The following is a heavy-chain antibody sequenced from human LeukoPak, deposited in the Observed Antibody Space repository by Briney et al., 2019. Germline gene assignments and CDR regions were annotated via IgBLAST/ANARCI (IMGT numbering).Heavy chain of an antibody. CDR1: GGSISNYY. Sequence: SETLSLTCTVSGGSISNYYWSWIRQPPGKGLEWIGYIYYSGYTNYNPSLKSRVTISLDTSKNQFSLKLRSVTAADTAVYYCARDSFYGGNAFDIWGQGTMVTVSS. D-gene: IGHD4-23*01. J-gene: IGHJ3*02. CDR3: ARDSFYGGNAFDI. CDR2: IYYSGYT. V-gene: IGHV4-59*12.